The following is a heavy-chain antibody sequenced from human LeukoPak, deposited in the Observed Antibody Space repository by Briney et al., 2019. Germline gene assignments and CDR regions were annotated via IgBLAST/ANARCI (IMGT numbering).Heavy chain of an antibody. D-gene: IGHD2-21*02. Sequence: GGSLRLSCAASGFNFANHAMSWVRQTPGKGLEWVSAISGGGDITYYADSVTGRFTISSDNSKDTLFLQMHSLRPGDTAVYYCVREDTPATANYWGQGTLVTISS. V-gene: IGHV3-23*01. CDR1: GFNFANHA. J-gene: IGHJ4*02. CDR2: ISGGGDIT. CDR3: VREDTPATANY.